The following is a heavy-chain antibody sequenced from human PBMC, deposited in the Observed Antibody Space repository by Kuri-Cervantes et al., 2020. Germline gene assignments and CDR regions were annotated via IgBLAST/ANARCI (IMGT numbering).Heavy chain of an antibody. V-gene: IGHV3-23*01. D-gene: IGHD6-19*01. Sequence: GESLKISCAASGFSFSNNAMNWVRQAPGKGLEWVSIISGSGRTIYYADSVKGRFTISRDNSKNTLYLQMNSLRAEDTAVYYCAKAVGIAVAGDMDVWGQGTTVTVSS. J-gene: IGHJ6*02. CDR1: GFSFSNNA. CDR3: AKAVGIAVAGDMDV. CDR2: ISGSGRTI.